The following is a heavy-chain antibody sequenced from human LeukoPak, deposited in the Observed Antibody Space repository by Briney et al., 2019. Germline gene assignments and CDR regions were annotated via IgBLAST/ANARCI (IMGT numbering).Heavy chain of an antibody. CDR2: ISGRDDST. V-gene: IGHV3-23*01. CDR3: AKWGDYDIMTGYYDPDY. J-gene: IGHJ4*02. Sequence: GGLRHSLVASRWTLTNYVLYSVRPAPWKGLEWVSPISGRDDSTYYVDSGKGRFTISRDPYKNTLFLQMNSLRAEDTAVYYCAKWGDYDIMTGYYDPDYWGQGTLVTVSS. D-gene: IGHD3-9*01. CDR1: RWTLTNYV.